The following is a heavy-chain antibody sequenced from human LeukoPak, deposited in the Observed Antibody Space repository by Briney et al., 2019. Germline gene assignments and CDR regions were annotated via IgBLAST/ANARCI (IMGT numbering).Heavy chain of an antibody. J-gene: IGHJ4*02. Sequence: PGGALRLSCSGSGCTVSSYVMHWVRPAPGQGMEYVSAISSNGGSTYYADSVKGRFTISRDNSKNTLYLQMSSLRAEDTAVYYCVKDRRRGYSYGYLDDYWGQGTLVTVSS. CDR3: VKDRRRGYSYGYLDDY. CDR2: ISSNGGST. D-gene: IGHD5-18*01. CDR1: GCTVSSYV. V-gene: IGHV3-64D*06.